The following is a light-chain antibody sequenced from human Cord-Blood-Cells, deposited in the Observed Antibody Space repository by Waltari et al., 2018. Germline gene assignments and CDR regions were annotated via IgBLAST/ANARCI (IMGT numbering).Light chain of an antibody. Sequence: DIQMTQSPSTLSASVGDRVTIPCRAIQSISSWLAWYQQKPGKAPKLLIYKASSLESGVPSRFSGSGSGTEFTLPISSLQPDDFATYYCQQYNSYSPTFGQGTKVEIK. CDR3: QQYNSYSPT. CDR1: QSISSW. V-gene: IGKV1-5*03. CDR2: KAS. J-gene: IGKJ1*01.